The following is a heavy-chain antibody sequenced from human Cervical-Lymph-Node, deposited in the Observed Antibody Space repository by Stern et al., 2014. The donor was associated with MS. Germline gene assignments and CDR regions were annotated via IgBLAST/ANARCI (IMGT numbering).Heavy chain of an antibody. Sequence: VQLVESGPEVKKPGASVKVSCKASGFTFSNYGLSWVRQAPGQGLEWMGWISAYNGNIDLAQKFQGRLPMTTDTSTSTVYRELNSLRSDDTAEYYCMRDRGRVAPTPGDFWGQGPLVTVTT. V-gene: IGHV1-18*01. J-gene: IGHJ4*02. CDR3: MRDRGRVAPTPGDF. D-gene: IGHD2-15*01. CDR1: GFTFSNYG. CDR2: ISAYNGNI.